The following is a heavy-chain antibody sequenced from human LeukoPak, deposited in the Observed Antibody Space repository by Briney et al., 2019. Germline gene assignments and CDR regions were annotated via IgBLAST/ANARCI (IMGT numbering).Heavy chain of an antibody. D-gene: IGHD3-10*01. CDR2: ISSSGSTI. CDR1: GFTISDYY. V-gene: IGHV3-11*04. CDR3: ARRSSHHSHYFDY. Sequence: PGGSLRLSCAASGFTISDYYMSWIRQAPGKGLEWVSYISSSGSTIYYAGSVKGRFTLSRDNAKDSLYLQMNSLRAEDTAVYYCARRSSHHSHYFDYWGQGTLVTVSS. J-gene: IGHJ4*02.